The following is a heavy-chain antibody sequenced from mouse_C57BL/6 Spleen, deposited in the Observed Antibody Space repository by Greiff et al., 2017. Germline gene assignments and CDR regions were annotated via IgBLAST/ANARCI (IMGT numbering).Heavy chain of an antibody. CDR2: IYPGDGDT. V-gene: IGHV1-82*01. CDR3: GAGNCFDY. CDR1: GYAFSSSW. D-gene: IGHD4-1*01. J-gene: IGHJ2*01. Sequence: VQLQQSGPELVKPGASVKISCKASGYAFSSSWMNWVKQRPGKGLEWIGRIYPGDGDTNYNGKFKGKATLTADKTSSTAYMQLSSLTSEDSAVYFCGAGNCFDYWGQGTTLTVSS.